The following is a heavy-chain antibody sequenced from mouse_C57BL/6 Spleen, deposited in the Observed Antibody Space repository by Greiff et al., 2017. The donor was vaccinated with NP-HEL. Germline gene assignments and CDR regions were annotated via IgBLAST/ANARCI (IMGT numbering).Heavy chain of an antibody. CDR3: ARTGDGYYSYYAMDY. CDR1: GYTFTSYW. Sequence: QVQLQQPGAELVRPGSSVKLSCKASGYTFTSYWMHWVKQRPIQGLEWIGNIDPSDSETHYNQKFKDKATLTVDKSSSTAYRQLSSLTSEDSAVYYCARTGDGYYSYYAMDYWGQGTSVTVSS. J-gene: IGHJ4*01. CDR2: IDPSDSET. D-gene: IGHD2-3*01. V-gene: IGHV1-52*01.